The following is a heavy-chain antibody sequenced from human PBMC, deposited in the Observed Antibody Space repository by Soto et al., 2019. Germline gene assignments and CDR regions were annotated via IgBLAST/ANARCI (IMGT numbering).Heavy chain of an antibody. J-gene: IGHJ6*02. CDR1: GFTFSSYA. D-gene: IGHD6-13*01. V-gene: IGHV3-23*01. CDR3: AKGRPFVESSSWYSTDYYYGMDV. CDR2: ISGSGGST. Sequence: PGGSLRLSCAASGFTFSSYAMSWVRQAPGKGLEWVSAISGSGGSTYYADSVKGRFTISRDNSKNTLYLQMNSLRAEDTAVYYCAKGRPFVESSSWYSTDYYYGMDVWGQGTTVTVSS.